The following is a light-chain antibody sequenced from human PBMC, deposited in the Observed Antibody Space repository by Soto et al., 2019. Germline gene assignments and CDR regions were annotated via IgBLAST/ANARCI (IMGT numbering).Light chain of an antibody. CDR2: DAS. Sequence: ENVLTQSPGTSSCSPGERTTLSCRASQSISSSYLAWYQQKPGQTPRLLIYDASSRATGIPDRFSGSGSGTDFTLTISSLEPEDVAVYYCQQYGDSLLTFGGGTKVEIK. J-gene: IGKJ4*01. CDR1: QSISSSY. V-gene: IGKV3-20*01. CDR3: QQYGDSLLT.